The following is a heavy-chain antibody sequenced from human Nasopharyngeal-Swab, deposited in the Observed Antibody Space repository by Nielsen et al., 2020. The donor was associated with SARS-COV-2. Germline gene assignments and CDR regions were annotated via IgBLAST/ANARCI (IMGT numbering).Heavy chain of an antibody. Sequence: GESLKISCEASRFTFSSYGMHWVRQAPGKGLEWVAVISYDGSEKYYADSVKGRFIISRDNSKNTVYLQMNSLRADDTAVYYCAREWGIAARPSYYYFYGMDVWDQGTTVTVSS. CDR1: RFTFSSYG. J-gene: IGHJ6*02. CDR2: ISYDGSEK. CDR3: AREWGIAARPSYYYFYGMDV. D-gene: IGHD6-6*01. V-gene: IGHV3-30*03.